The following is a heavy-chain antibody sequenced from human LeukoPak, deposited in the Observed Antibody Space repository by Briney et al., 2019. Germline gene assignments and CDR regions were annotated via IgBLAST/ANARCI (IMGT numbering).Heavy chain of an antibody. J-gene: IGHJ3*02. Sequence: SETLSLTCTVSGGSISNYYWSWIRQPPGQGLEWIGYIYYSGSTNYNPSLKSRVTISVDTSKNQFSLKLSSVTAADTAVYYCARGGYYYDSSGYWGAFDIWGQRTMVTVSS. CDR3: ARGGYYYDSSGYWGAFDI. CDR1: GGSISNYY. CDR2: IYYSGST. V-gene: IGHV4-59*01. D-gene: IGHD3-22*01.